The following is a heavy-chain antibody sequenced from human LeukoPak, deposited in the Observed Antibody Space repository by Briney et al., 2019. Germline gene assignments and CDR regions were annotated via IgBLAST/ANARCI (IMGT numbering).Heavy chain of an antibody. CDR1: GFTFSSYW. CDR3: ARARRGAYFDY. Sequence: PGGSLRLSCAASGFTFSSYWMSWVRQAPGKGLEWVANIKQDGSEKYYVDSVKGRFTISRDNAKNSLYLQMNSLRAEGTAVYYCARARRGAYFDYWGQGTLVTVSS. D-gene: IGHD3-10*01. V-gene: IGHV3-7*05. J-gene: IGHJ4*02. CDR2: IKQDGSEK.